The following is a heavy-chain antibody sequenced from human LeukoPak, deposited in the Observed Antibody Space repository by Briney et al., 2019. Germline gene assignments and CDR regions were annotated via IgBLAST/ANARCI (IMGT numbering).Heavy chain of an antibody. J-gene: IGHJ3*02. CDR2: ISSSSSTI. CDR3: ARLAVEFWSGPDAFDI. D-gene: IGHD3-3*01. Sequence: GSLRLSCAASGFTFSSYSMNWVRQAPGKGLEWVSYISSSSSTIYYADSVKGRFTISRDNAKNSLYLQMNSLRAEDTAVYYCARLAVEFWSGPDAFDIWGQGTMVTVS. V-gene: IGHV3-48*01. CDR1: GFTFSSYS.